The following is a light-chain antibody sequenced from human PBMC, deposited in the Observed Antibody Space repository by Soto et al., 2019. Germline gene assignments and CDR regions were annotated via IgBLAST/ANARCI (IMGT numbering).Light chain of an antibody. CDR2: AAS. J-gene: IGKJ4*01. V-gene: IGKV3-11*01. CDR1: QSVSSY. Sequence: EIVLTQSPATLSLSPGERATLSCRASQSVSSYLAWYQQKPGQAPSLLIYAASHRATGIPARFSGSGSGTDFTPTISSLEPEDVAVYYCQQRSNWPLTFGGGTKVEIK. CDR3: QQRSNWPLT.